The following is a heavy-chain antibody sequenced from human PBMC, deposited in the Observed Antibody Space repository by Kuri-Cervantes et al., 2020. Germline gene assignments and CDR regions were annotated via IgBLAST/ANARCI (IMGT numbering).Heavy chain of an antibody. D-gene: IGHD5-24*01. J-gene: IGHJ6*02. V-gene: IGHV1-2*02. CDR2: FNPDSGGT. CDR3: ARADRWLQLVYYYGMDV. Sequence: ASVKVSCKVSGYTFTGYYMHWVRQAPGQGLEWMGWFNPDSGGTNCAQKFQGRVTMTRDTSISTAYMELSSLRSEDTAVYYCARADRWLQLVYYYGMDVWGQGTTVTVSS. CDR1: GYTFTGYY.